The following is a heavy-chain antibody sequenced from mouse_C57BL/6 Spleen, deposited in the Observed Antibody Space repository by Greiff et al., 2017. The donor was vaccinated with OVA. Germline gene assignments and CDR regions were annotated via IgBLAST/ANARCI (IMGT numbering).Heavy chain of an antibody. D-gene: IGHD2-4*01. J-gene: IGHJ3*01. CDR2: INPGSGGT. CDR1: GYAFTNYL. CDR3: ARSLYDYDAWFAY. Sequence: VHLVESGAELVRPGTSVKVSCKASGYAFTNYLIEWVKQRPGQGLEWIGVINPGSGGTNYNEKFKGKATLTADKSSSTAYMQLSSLTSEDSAVYFCARSLYDYDAWFAYWGQGTLVTVSA. V-gene: IGHV1-54*01.